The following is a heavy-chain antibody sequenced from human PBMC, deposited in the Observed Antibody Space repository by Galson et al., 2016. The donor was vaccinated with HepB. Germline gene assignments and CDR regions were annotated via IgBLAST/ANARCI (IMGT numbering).Heavy chain of an antibody. CDR1: GGSITTYY. D-gene: IGHD3-10*01. CDR2: IYYTGST. J-gene: IGHJ4*02. CDR3: ASHLHGSGRSSYFDY. Sequence: SETLSLTCTVSGGSITTYYWSWIRQPPGKGLEWLAYIYYTGSTNYNPSLKSRVTISIDTSKNQFSLRLTSVTAADTAVYFCASHLHGSGRSSYFDYWGPGTLVTVSS. V-gene: IGHV4-59*01.